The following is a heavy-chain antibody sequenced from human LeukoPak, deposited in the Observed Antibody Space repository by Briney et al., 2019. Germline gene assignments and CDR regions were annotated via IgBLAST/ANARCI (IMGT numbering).Heavy chain of an antibody. D-gene: IGHD5-18*01. V-gene: IGHV3-21*01. CDR1: GFTFSSYA. J-gene: IGHJ6*02. CDR2: ISSSSTHM. Sequence: KSGRSLRLSCAASGFTFSSYAMHWVRQAPGRGLEWVSSISSSSTHMYYADSVKGRFIIFRDNAKNSLYLRMNSLRAEDTAVYYCARDERSYLKGHYYYNGMDVWGQGTTVTVSS. CDR3: ARDERSYLKGHYYYNGMDV.